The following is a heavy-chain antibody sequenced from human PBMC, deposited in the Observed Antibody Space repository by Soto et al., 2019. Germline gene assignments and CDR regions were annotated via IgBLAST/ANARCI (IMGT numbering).Heavy chain of an antibody. CDR2: IDPGDSYT. CDR1: GYSFTSYW. D-gene: IGHD2-2*01. V-gene: IGHV5-10-1*01. J-gene: IGHJ6*02. Sequence: PGESLKISCKGSGYSFTSYWISWVRQMPGKGLEWMGRIDPGDSYTNYSPSFQGHVTISADKSISTAYLQWSSLKASDTAMYYCARLPRYCSSTSCSGYYYYGMDVWGQGTTVTVSS. CDR3: ARLPRYCSSTSCSGYYYYGMDV.